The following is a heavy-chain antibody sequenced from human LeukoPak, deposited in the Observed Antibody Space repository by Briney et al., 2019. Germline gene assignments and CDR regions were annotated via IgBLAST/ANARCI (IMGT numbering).Heavy chain of an antibody. CDR2: ISYDGSNK. J-gene: IGHJ4*02. CDR1: GFTFSSYG. D-gene: IGHD6-13*01. Sequence: PGRSLRLSCAASGFTFSSYGMHWVRQAPGKGLGWVAVISYDGSNKYYADSVKGRFTISRDNSKNTLYLQMNSLRAEDTAVYYCAKGYSSSWYFDYWGQGTLVTVSS. V-gene: IGHV3-30*18. CDR3: AKGYSSSWYFDY.